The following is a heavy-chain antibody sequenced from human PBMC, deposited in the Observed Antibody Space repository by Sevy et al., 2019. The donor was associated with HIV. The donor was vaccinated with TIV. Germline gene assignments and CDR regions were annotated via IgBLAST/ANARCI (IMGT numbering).Heavy chain of an antibody. Sequence: SETLSLTCTVSGGSITSLYWGWIRQPPGKGLEWIANIYYNVNTNYNPSLKSRVTISLDTSKNQFSLRLSSVTAADTAIYYCAGENAWGSGYSWGQGTLVTVSS. J-gene: IGHJ4*02. CDR2: IYYNVNT. CDR3: AGENAWGSGYS. CDR1: GGSITSLY. D-gene: IGHD6-19*01. V-gene: IGHV4-59*08.